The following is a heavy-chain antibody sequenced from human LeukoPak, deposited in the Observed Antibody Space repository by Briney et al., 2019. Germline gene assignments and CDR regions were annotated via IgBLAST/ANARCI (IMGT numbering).Heavy chain of an antibody. CDR1: GGSISSSSYY. J-gene: IGHJ4*02. CDR3: ASEKAEGYYDSSGYPY. CDR2: IYDSGSA. V-gene: IGHV4-39*01. Sequence: SETLSLTCTVSGGSISSSSYYWGWIRQPPGKGLEWIGSIYDSGSAYYNPSLKSRVTISVDTSKNQFSLKLSSVTAADTAVYYCASEKAEGYYDSSGYPYWGQGTLVTVSS. D-gene: IGHD3-22*01.